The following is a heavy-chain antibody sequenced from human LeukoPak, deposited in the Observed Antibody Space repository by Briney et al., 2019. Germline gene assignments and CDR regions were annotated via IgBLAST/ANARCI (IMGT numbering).Heavy chain of an antibody. CDR2: INWNGGST. J-gene: IGHJ4*02. V-gene: IGHV3-20*04. CDR3: ARDYYGSGSYYYFDY. D-gene: IGHD3-10*01. CDR1: GFTFDDYG. Sequence: PGGSLRLSCAASGFTFDDYGMSWVRQAPGKGLEWVSGINWNGGSTGYADSVKGRFTISRDSARNSLYLQMNSLRAEDTALYYCARDYYGSGSYYYFDYWGQGTLVTVSS.